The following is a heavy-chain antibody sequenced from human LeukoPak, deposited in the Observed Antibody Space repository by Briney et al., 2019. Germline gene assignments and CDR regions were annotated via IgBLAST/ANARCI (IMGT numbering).Heavy chain of an antibody. D-gene: IGHD3-22*01. CDR1: VFSLSSYS. Sequence: GGSLRLSCAASVFSLSSYSMNGVRQAPWKVLEGVSYMSSSSSTRYYADSVNGRFTISRDNDKISLYVEMNSLRAQDTAVYYCARAATYHVSSDYYDAFDIWGEGTILTVSS. V-gene: IGHV3-48*04. CDR3: ARAATYHVSSDYYDAFDI. CDR2: MSSSSSTR. J-gene: IGHJ3*02.